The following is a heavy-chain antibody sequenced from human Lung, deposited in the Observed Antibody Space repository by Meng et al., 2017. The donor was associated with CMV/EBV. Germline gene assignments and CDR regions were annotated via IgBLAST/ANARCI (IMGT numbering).Heavy chain of an antibody. CDR3: ATRGYHYVDHY. V-gene: IGHV4-4*02. D-gene: IGHD4-17*01. CDR2: MYHSGST. J-gene: IGHJ4*02. Sequence: QVQLQQWGAGLLKPSETLSLTCVVSGGSITNWWSWVRQPPGKGLEWIGEMYHSGSTNYNPSLKSRVTMSIDKSKNQFFLNLNSVTAADTAMYYCATRGYHYVDHYWGQGTLVTVSS. CDR1: GGSITNW.